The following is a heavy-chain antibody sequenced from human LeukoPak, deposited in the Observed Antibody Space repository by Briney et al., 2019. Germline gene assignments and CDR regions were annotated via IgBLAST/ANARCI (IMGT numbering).Heavy chain of an antibody. CDR3: VKDQGGYTYGSNY. D-gene: IGHD5-18*01. CDR1: GFTFNSYG. J-gene: IGHJ4*02. V-gene: IGHV3-30*18. CDR2: ISYDGSNK. Sequence: PGGSLRLSCAASGFTFNSYGMHWVRQAPGKGLEWVAAISYDGSNKYYADSVKGRFTISRDNSKNTLYLQMNSLRAEDTAVYYCVKDQGGYTYGSNYWGQGTLVTVSS.